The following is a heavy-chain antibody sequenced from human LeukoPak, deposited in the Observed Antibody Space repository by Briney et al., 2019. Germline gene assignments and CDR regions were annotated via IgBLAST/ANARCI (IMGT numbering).Heavy chain of an antibody. V-gene: IGHV3-7*01. CDR3: TGDPGGWQSGTDYDFGN. Sequence: GGSLRLSCAASGFTFSIYWMTWVRQAPGKGLEWVASIKEAGSVQHYVDSVKGRFTIFRDSAKNSLYLQMNSLRGDDTAVYYCTGDPGGWQSGTDYDFGNWGQGTLVTVSS. D-gene: IGHD4-17*01. J-gene: IGHJ4*02. CDR1: GFTFSIYW. CDR2: IKEAGSVQ.